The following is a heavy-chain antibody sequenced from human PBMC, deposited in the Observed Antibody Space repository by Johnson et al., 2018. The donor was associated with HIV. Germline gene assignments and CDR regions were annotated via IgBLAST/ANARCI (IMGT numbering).Heavy chain of an antibody. CDR3: ARIGGSYLVLWAFDI. D-gene: IGHD1-26*01. J-gene: IGHJ3*02. CDR1: GFTFSNFA. Sequence: VQLVESGGGVVQPGRSLRLSCAASGFTFSNFALHWVRQAPGKGLAWVAIISYDGNNKYYADSVKGRFTISRDNSKNTLYMQMNSLKPEDTALYYCARIGGSYLVLWAFDIWGQGTMVTVSS. CDR2: ISYDGNNK. V-gene: IGHV3-30-3*01.